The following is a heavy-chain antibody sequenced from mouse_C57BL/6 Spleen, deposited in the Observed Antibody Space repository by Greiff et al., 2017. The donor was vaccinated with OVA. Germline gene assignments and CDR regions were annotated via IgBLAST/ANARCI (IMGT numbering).Heavy chain of an antibody. Sequence: VQLKESGPGLVAPSQSLSITCTVSGFSLTSYGVHWVRQPPGKGLEWLVVIWSDGSTTYNSALKSRLSISKDNSKSQVFLKMNSLQTDDTAMYYCARHEDDGYYGWFAYWGQGTLVTVSA. D-gene: IGHD2-3*01. J-gene: IGHJ3*01. V-gene: IGHV2-6-1*01. CDR2: IWSDGST. CDR1: GFSLTSYG. CDR3: ARHEDDGYYGWFAY.